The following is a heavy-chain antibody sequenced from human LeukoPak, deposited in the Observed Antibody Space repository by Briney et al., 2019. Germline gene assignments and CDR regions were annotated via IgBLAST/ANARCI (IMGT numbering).Heavy chain of an antibody. Sequence: SETLSLTCAVYGGSFSGYYWSWIRQPPGKGLEWIGEINHSGSTNYNPSLKSRVTISVDTSKNQFSLKLSSVTAADTAVHYCARGVRGQQITYYFDYWGQGTLVTVSS. D-gene: IGHD3-10*01. CDR1: GGSFSGYY. V-gene: IGHV4-34*01. CDR3: ARGVRGQQITYYFDY. J-gene: IGHJ4*02. CDR2: INHSGST.